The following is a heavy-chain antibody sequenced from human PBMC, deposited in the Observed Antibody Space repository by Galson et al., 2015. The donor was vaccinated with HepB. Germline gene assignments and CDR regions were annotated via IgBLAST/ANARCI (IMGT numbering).Heavy chain of an antibody. CDR1: GYSFTSYW. J-gene: IGHJ4*02. D-gene: IGHD3-10*01. CDR3: ARCAVRGVSLRYFDY. V-gene: IGHV5-51*01. Sequence: QSGAEVKKPGESLKISCKGSGYSFTSYWIGWVRQMPGKGLEWMGIIYPGDSDTRYSPSFQGQVTISADKSISTAYLQWSSLKASDTAMYYCARCAVRGVSLRYFDYWGQGTLVTVSS. CDR2: IYPGDSDT.